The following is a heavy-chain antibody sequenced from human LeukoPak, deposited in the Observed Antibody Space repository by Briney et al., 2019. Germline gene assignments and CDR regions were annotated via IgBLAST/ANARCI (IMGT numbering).Heavy chain of an antibody. V-gene: IGHV3-48*03. J-gene: IGHJ4*02. Sequence: TGGSLRLSCAASGFIFSSDEMTWVRQAPGKGLESVSFISSSADTILYADSVKGRFTISRDNGKNALYLQMNSLRAEDTAVYYRTKERGSYWGQGTLVTVSS. CDR1: GFIFSSDE. CDR3: TKERGSY. CDR2: ISSSADTI.